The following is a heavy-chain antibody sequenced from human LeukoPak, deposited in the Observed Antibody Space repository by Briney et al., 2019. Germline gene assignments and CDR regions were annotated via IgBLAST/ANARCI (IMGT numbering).Heavy chain of an antibody. J-gene: IGHJ3*02. CDR3: TRGYSGIDIYAFDI. CDR2: ISSSGSTI. V-gene: IGHV3-11*01. CDR1: RFTFSDYY. Sequence: GGSLRLSCAASRFTFSDYYMSWIRQAPGKGLEWVSYISSSGSTIYYADSVKGRFTTSRDNAKNSLYLQMNSLRGEDTAVYYCTRGYSGIDIYAFDIWGQGTMVTVSS. D-gene: IGHD1-26*01.